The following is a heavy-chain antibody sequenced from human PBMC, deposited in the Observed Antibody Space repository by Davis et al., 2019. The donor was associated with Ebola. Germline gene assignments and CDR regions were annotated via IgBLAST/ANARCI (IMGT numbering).Heavy chain of an antibody. Sequence: MPGGSLRLSCAVYGGSFSGYYWSWIRQPPGKGLEWIGEINHSGSTNYNPSLKSRVTISVDTSKNQFSLKLSSVTAADTAVYYCARATGGYGAFFKWGQGTLVTVSS. V-gene: IGHV4-34*01. CDR1: GGSFSGYY. CDR3: ARATGGYGAFFK. CDR2: INHSGST. J-gene: IGHJ4*02. D-gene: IGHD1-26*01.